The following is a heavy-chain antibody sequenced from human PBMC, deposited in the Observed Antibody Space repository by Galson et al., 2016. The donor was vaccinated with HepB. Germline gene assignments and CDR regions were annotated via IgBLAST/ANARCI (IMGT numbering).Heavy chain of an antibody. V-gene: IGHV3-33*01. CDR1: GFTFRNYG. CDR3: VRQLYNVGWQPPDF. CDR2: LWRDGSHT. J-gene: IGHJ4*02. D-gene: IGHD1-14*01. Sequence: SLRLSCAASGFTFRNYGMNWVRQAPGKGLEWVASLWRDGSHTYYADSVKGRFTTSRDNSQNTLSLQMHSLRLEDSALYYCVRQLYNVGWQPPDFWGRGTLVTVS.